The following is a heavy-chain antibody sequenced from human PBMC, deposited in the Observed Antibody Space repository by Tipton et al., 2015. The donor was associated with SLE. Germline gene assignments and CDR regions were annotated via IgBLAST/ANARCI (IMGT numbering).Heavy chain of an antibody. CDR1: GGSISGYY. CDR2: ISFSGST. D-gene: IGHD1-26*01. Sequence: TLSLTCTVSGGSISGYYWSWVRQPPGKGLEWIGYISFSGSTYYNPSLKSRVTISVDTSKNQFSLKLSSVTAADTAVYYCARHPYSGSYLDAFDIWGQGTMVTVSS. J-gene: IGHJ3*02. V-gene: IGHV4-59*08. CDR3: ARHPYSGSYLDAFDI.